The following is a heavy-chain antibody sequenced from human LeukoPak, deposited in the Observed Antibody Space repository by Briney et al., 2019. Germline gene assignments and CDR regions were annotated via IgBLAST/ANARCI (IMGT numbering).Heavy chain of an antibody. Sequence: SVKVSCKASGGTFSSYAISWVRQAPGQGLEWMGGIIPIFGTANYAQKFQGRVTITADESTSTAYMELSSLRSGDTAVYYCARGQYSSSAYYYYYYMDVWGKGTTVTVSS. J-gene: IGHJ6*03. CDR3: ARGQYSSSAYYYYYYMDV. V-gene: IGHV1-69*13. CDR1: GGTFSSYA. D-gene: IGHD6-6*01. CDR2: IIPIFGTA.